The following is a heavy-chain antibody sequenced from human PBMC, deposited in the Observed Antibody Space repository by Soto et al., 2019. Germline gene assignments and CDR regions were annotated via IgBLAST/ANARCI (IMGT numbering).Heavy chain of an antibody. CDR2: IIPIFGTA. Sequence: ASVKVSCKASGGTFSSYAISWVRQAPGQGLEWMGGIIPIFGTANYAQKFQGRVTITADESTSAVYMELSSLRSEDTAVYYCAGRGYDSSGYPNRRAFDIWGQGTMVTVSS. J-gene: IGHJ3*02. CDR1: GGTFSSYA. CDR3: AGRGYDSSGYPNRRAFDI. D-gene: IGHD3-22*01. V-gene: IGHV1-69*13.